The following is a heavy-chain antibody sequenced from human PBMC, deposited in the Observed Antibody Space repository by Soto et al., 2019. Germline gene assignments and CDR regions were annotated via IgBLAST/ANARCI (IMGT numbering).Heavy chain of an antibody. CDR1: GGSISSSSYY. D-gene: IGHD3-9*01. Sequence: SETLSLTCTVSGGSISSSSYYWGWIRQPPGKGLEWIGSIYYSGSTNYNPSLKSRVTISVDTSKNQFSLKLSSVTAADTAVYYCAGTTEYDILTGYHYNYFDYWGQGTLVTVSS. CDR2: IYYSGST. J-gene: IGHJ4*02. V-gene: IGHV4-39*07. CDR3: AGTTEYDILTGYHYNYFDY.